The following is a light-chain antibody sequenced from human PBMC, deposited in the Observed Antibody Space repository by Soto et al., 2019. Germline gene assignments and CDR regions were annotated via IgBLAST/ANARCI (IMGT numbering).Light chain of an antibody. J-gene: IGLJ3*02. Sequence: QSVLTQSPSVSGAPGQRVTISCTGSSSNIGAGYNVHWYQQHPGTAPKLLIYGNNNRPSGVPDRFSGSKSGTSGSLAITGLQAEDEADYYCQSYDSSLSGWVFGGGTKVTVL. V-gene: IGLV1-40*01. CDR2: GNN. CDR3: QSYDSSLSGWV. CDR1: SSNIGAGYN.